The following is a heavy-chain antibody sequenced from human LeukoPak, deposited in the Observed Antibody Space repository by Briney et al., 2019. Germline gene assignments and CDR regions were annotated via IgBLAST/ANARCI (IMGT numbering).Heavy chain of an antibody. D-gene: IGHD5-18*01. V-gene: IGHV1-69*04. CDR3: ARDQEYSYGSNYFDY. CDR1: GGTFSSYA. CDR2: IIPILGIA. J-gene: IGHJ4*02. Sequence: SVKVSCKASGGTFSSYAISWVRQAPGQGLEWMGRIIPILGIANYAQKFQGRVTITADKSTSTAYMELSSLRSEDTAVYCCARDQEYSYGSNYFDYWGQGTLVTVSS.